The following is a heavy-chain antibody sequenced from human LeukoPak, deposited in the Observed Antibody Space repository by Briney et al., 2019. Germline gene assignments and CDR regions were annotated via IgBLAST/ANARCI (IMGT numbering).Heavy chain of an antibody. Sequence: GASVNVSCKASGGTFSSYAISWVRPAPGQGLEWMGGIIPIFGTANYAQKFQGRVTITADESTSTAYMELSSLRSEDTAVYYCGSPPENYDSSGYLACWGQGTLVTVSS. J-gene: IGHJ4*02. CDR3: GSPPENYDSSGYLAC. CDR2: IIPIFGTA. D-gene: IGHD3-22*01. V-gene: IGHV1-69*13. CDR1: GGTFSSYA.